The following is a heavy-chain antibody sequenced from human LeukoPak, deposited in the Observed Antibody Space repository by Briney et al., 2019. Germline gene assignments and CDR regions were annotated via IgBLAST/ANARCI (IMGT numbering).Heavy chain of an antibody. D-gene: IGHD1-26*01. CDR1: GFTFSSYA. Sequence: PGGSLRLSCAASGFTFSSYAMSWVRQAPGKGLEWVSAISGSGGSTYYADSVKGRFTISRDNSKNTLYLQMNSLRAEDTAVYYCAKDKLELRVGHPFDYWGQGTLVTVSS. J-gene: IGHJ4*02. CDR3: AKDKLELRVGHPFDY. V-gene: IGHV3-23*01. CDR2: ISGSGGST.